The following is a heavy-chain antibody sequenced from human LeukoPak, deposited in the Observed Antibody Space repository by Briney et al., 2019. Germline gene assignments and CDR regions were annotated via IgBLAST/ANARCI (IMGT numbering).Heavy chain of an antibody. CDR2: IYYSGTT. CDR1: GGSISYYY. J-gene: IGHJ6*02. V-gene: IGHV4-59*01. CDR3: AREDPQTTVPEGMDV. D-gene: IGHD4-17*01. Sequence: PSETLSLTCTVSGGSISYYYWSWIRQSPGKGLEWIGYIYYSGTTNYNPSLKSRVTISVDTSKNQFSLQLRSVTAADTAVYYCAREDPQTTVPEGMDVWGQGTTVTVSS.